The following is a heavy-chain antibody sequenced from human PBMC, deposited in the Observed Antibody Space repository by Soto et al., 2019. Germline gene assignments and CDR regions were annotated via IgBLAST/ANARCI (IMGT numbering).Heavy chain of an antibody. CDR2: ISWNSGSI. CDR3: AKLHLIRAVAGHFDY. Sequence: EVQLVESGGGLVQPGRSLRLSCAASGFTFDDYAMHWVRQAPGKGLEWVSGISWNSGSIGYADSVKGRFTISRDNAKNSLYLQTNSLRAEDTALYYCAKLHLIRAVAGHFDYWGQGTLVTVSS. CDR1: GFTFDDYA. V-gene: IGHV3-9*01. D-gene: IGHD6-19*01. J-gene: IGHJ4*02.